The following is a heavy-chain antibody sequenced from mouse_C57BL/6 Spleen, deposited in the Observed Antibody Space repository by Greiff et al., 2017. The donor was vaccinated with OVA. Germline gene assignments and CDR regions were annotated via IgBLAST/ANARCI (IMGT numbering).Heavy chain of an antibody. V-gene: IGHV1-54*01. Sequence: VKLQGSGAELVRPGTSVKVSCKASGYAFTNYLIEWVKQRPGQGLEWIGVINPGSGGTNYNEKFKGKATLTADKSSSTAYMQLSSLTSEDSAVYFCARSGFPYYFDYWGQGTTLTVSS. J-gene: IGHJ2*01. CDR2: INPGSGGT. CDR1: GYAFTNYL. CDR3: ARSGFPYYFDY.